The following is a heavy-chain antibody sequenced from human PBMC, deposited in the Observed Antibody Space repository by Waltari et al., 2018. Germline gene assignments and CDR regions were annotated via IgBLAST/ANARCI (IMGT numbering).Heavy chain of an antibody. CDR2: IYYSGST. CDR3: ALSWSGYPDYDY. Sequence: QVQLQESGPGLVKPSETLSLTCTVPGGSISSYYWSWIRQPPGKGLEWIGYIYYSGSTNYNPSLKSRVTISVDTSKNQFSLKLSSVTAADTAVYYCALSWSGYPDYDYWGQGTLVTVSS. D-gene: IGHD3-3*01. CDR1: GGSISSYY. J-gene: IGHJ4*02. V-gene: IGHV4-59*01.